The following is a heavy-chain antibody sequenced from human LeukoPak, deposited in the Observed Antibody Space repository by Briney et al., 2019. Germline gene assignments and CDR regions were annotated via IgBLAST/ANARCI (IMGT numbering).Heavy chain of an antibody. J-gene: IGHJ4*02. D-gene: IGHD6-13*01. V-gene: IGHV4-39*01. CDR2: IYYSGSN. Sequence: SETLSLTCTVSGGSISSSSYYWGWLRQPPGKGLEGVGSIYYSGSNYYNPSLNRRVTISVNSTNNQFSLKLSSVTAADTAVYYCARHGPYSSSWYYFDYWGQGTLVTVSS. CDR3: ARHGPYSSSWYYFDY. CDR1: GGSISSSSYY.